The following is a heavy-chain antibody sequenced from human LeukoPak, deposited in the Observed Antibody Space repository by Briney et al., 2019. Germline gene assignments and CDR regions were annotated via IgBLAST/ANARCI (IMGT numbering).Heavy chain of an antibody. CDR1: GFTFSSYT. CDR2: ISSSSSYI. D-gene: IGHD6-6*01. Sequence: GGSLRLSCAASGFTFSSYTVNWVRQAPGKGLEWVSSISSSSSYIYYADSVKGRFTISRDNAKNSLYLQMNSLRAEDTAVYYCARVWGSSAPDYWGQGTLVTVSS. V-gene: IGHV3-21*01. J-gene: IGHJ4*02. CDR3: ARVWGSSAPDY.